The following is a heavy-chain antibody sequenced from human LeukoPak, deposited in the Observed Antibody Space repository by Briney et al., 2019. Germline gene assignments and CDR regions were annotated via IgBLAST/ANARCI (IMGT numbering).Heavy chain of an antibody. CDR2: IYYSGST. CDR1: GGSISSGDYY. CDR3: ARGISGYFDL. J-gene: IGHJ2*01. Sequence: SQTLSLTCTVSGGSISSGDYYWSWIRQPPGKGLEWIGYIYYSGSTYYNPSLKSRVTISVDTSKNQFSMKLSSVTAEDTAVYYCARGISGYFDLWGRGTLVTVSS. D-gene: IGHD2-15*01. V-gene: IGHV4-30-4*01.